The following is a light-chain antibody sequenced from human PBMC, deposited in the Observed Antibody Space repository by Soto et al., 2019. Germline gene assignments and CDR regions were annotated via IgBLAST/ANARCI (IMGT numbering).Light chain of an antibody. CDR2: KAS. CDR1: QSTSSW. Sequence: DIQMTQSPSTLSASVGDRVTITCRASQSTSSWLAWYQQKPGKAPKLLIYKASTLESGVPSRFSGSGSGTEFTPTLRSLQPDDFPTYYRQHFNDSPFTFGQGTKLEIK. CDR3: QHFNDSPFT. V-gene: IGKV1-5*03. J-gene: IGKJ2*01.